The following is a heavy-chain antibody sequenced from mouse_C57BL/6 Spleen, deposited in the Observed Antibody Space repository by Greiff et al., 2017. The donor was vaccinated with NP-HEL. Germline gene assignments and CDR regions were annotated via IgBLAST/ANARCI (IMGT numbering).Heavy chain of an antibody. CDR1: GFNIKDYY. CDR2: IDPEDGAT. CDR3: ARDDYGSSLDY. Sequence: VQLKQSGAELVKPGASVKLSCTASGFNIKDYYMHWVKQRTEQGLEWIGRIDPEDGATKYAPKFQGKATITADTSSNTAYLQLSSLTSEDTAVYYCARDDYGSSLDYWGQGTTLTVSS. D-gene: IGHD1-1*01. J-gene: IGHJ2*01. V-gene: IGHV14-2*01.